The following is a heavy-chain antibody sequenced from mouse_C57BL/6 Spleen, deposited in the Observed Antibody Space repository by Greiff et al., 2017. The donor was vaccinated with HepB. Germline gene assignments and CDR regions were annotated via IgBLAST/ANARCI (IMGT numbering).Heavy chain of an antibody. D-gene: IGHD1-1*01. V-gene: IGHV1-76*01. CDR1: GYTFTDYY. Sequence: QVQLKESGAELVRPGASVKLSCKASGYTFTDYYINWVKQRPGQGLEWIARIYPGSGNTYYNEKFKGKATLTAEKSSSTAYMQLSSLTSEDSAVYFCARDYYGSSYEGFAYWGQGTLVTVSA. CDR3: ARDYYGSSYEGFAY. J-gene: IGHJ3*01. CDR2: IYPGSGNT.